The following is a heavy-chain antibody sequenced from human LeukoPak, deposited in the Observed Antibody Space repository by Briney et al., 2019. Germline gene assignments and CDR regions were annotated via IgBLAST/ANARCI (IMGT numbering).Heavy chain of an antibody. CDR2: IIPILGIA. V-gene: IGHV1-69*04. CDR3: ARDYYDSSGCPDP. J-gene: IGHJ5*02. Sequence: SSVKVSCKASGGTFSSYAISWVRQAPGQGLEWMGRIIPILGIANYAQKFQGRVTITADKSTSTAYMELSSLRSEDTAVYYCARDYYDSSGCPDPWGQGTLVTVSS. CDR1: GGTFSSYA. D-gene: IGHD3-22*01.